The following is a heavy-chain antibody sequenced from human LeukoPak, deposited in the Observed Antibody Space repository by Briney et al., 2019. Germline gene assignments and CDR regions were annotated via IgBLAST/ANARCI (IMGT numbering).Heavy chain of an antibody. J-gene: IGHJ3*02. D-gene: IGHD4-23*01. CDR3: ASGTTVVSDGAFDI. V-gene: IGHV1-69*04. Sequence: SVKVSCKASGGTFSSYAISWVRQAPGQGLEWMGRIIPILGIANYAQKFQGRVTITADKSTSTAYMELSSLRSEDTAVYYCASGTTVVSDGAFDIWGQGTMVTVSS. CDR1: GGTFSSYA. CDR2: IIPILGIA.